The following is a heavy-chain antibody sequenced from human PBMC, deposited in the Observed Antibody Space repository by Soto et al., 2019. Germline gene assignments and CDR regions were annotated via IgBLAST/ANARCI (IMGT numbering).Heavy chain of an antibody. D-gene: IGHD6-13*01. Sequence: TLPLTKTVSDGKSSNVDYYRIWKKQTPGKGLEWIGYIYYSGSTYYNPSLKRRVTISVDTSKNQFSLKLSSVTAADTAVYYCARERPDGSSLDTCGQGTLVTVSS. J-gene: IGHJ5*02. CDR3: ARERPDGSSLDT. V-gene: IGHV4-30-4*08. CDR1: DGKSSNVDYY. CDR2: IYYSGST.